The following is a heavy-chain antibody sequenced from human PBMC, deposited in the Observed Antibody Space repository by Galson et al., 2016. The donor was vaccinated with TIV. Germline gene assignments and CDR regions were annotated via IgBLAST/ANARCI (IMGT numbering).Heavy chain of an antibody. Sequence: SLRLSCAASGFTFSSYGLHWVRQAPGKGLEWVAYISYDGSDKTSADSVKGRFIISRDKSKNTLFLQMNSLRPEDTAVYYCARVYSSYYFDYWGQGTLVTVSS. V-gene: IGHV3-30*03. D-gene: IGHD4-11*01. CDR1: GFTFSSYG. CDR3: ARVYSSYYFDY. J-gene: IGHJ4*02. CDR2: ISYDGSDK.